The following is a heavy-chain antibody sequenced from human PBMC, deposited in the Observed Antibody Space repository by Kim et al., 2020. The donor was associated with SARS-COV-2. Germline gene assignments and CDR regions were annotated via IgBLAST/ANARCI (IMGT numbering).Heavy chain of an antibody. D-gene: IGHD6-13*01. J-gene: IGHJ4*02. Sequence: GGSLRLSCAASGFTFSSYSMNWVRQAPGKGLEWVSSISSSSSYIYYADSVKGRFTISRDNAKNSLYLQMNSLRAEDTAVYYCARDRGIAASRGALDYWGQGTLVTVSS. CDR3: ARDRGIAASRGALDY. CDR1: GFTFSSYS. CDR2: ISSSSSYI. V-gene: IGHV3-21*01.